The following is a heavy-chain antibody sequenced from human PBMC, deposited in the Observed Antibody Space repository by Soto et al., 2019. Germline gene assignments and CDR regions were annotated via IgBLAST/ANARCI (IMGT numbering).Heavy chain of an antibody. CDR3: AKNQGVELVPLATVDWFDP. CDR1: GFTFSSYA. V-gene: IGHV3-23*01. J-gene: IGHJ5*02. CDR2: ISGSGFKK. D-gene: IGHD1-26*01. Sequence: GGSLRLSCAASGFTFSSYAMSWVRQAPGKGLEWISSISGSGFKKYYADSVKGRFTISGDNSKSTVYLELNNLSAEDTAVYHCAKNQGVELVPLATVDWFDPWGQGSVVTVSS.